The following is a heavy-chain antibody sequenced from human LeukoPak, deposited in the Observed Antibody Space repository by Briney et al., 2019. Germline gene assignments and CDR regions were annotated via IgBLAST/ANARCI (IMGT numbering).Heavy chain of an antibody. CDR2: INPNSGGT. D-gene: IGHD2-2*02. V-gene: IGHV1-2*02. J-gene: IGHJ4*02. CDR3: ARGTSIVVVPAAIRNLDY. Sequence: GASVKVSCKASGYTFTGYYMHWVRQAPGQGLEWMGWINPNSGGTNYAQKFQGRVTMTRDTSTSTAYTELSRLRSDDTAVYYCARGTSIVVVPAAIRNLDYWGQGTLVTVSS. CDR1: GYTFTGYY.